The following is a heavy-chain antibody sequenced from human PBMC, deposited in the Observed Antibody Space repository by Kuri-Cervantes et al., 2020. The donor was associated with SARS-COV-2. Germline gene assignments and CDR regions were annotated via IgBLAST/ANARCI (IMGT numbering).Heavy chain of an antibody. CDR3: ARGGYSSSSGHYFDY. D-gene: IGHD6-6*01. CDR1: GFTFSSYS. V-gene: IGHV3-21*01. Sequence: GGSRRLSCAASGFTFSSYSMNWVRQAPGKGLEWVSSISSSSSYIYYADSVKGRFTISRDNAKNSLYLQMNSLRAEDTAVYYCARGGYSSSSGHYFDYWGQGTLVTVSS. CDR2: ISSSSSYI. J-gene: IGHJ4*02.